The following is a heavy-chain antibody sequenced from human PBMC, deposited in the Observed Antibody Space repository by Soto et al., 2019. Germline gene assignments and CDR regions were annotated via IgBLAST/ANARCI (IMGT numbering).Heavy chain of an antibody. D-gene: IGHD3-10*01. CDR1: GFSLTTSGMC. J-gene: IGHJ6*02. CDR2: INWDDDK. Sequence: SGPTLVNPTQTLTLTCTFSGFSLTTSGMCVTWIRQPPGKALEWLALINWDDDKYYSTSLKTRLTISKDTSKNQVVLTMANMDPVDTATYYCARAPLVQGVISPYYYGMDVWGQGTTVTV. CDR3: ARAPLVQGVISPYYYGMDV. V-gene: IGHV2-70*01.